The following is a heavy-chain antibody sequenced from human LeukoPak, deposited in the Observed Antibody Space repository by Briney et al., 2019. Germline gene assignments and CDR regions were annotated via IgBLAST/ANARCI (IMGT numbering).Heavy chain of an antibody. D-gene: IGHD3-22*01. Sequence: SETLSLTCTVSGGSISSSSYYWGWIRQPPGKGLEWIGSIYYSGSTYYNPSLKSRVTISVDTSKNQFSLKLSSVTAADTAVYYCASAINYYDSSGYYYYYFDYWGQGTLVTVSS. V-gene: IGHV4-39*07. J-gene: IGHJ4*02. CDR1: GGSISSSSYY. CDR2: IYYSGST. CDR3: ASAINYYDSSGYYYYYFDY.